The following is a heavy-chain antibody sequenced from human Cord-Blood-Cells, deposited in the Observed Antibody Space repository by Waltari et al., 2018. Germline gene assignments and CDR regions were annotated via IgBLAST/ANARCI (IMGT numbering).Heavy chain of an antibody. D-gene: IGHD3-22*01. CDR2: MNPNSGNT. J-gene: IGHJ4*02. CDR3: ARGGPYDSSGYDFPDY. Sequence: VQLAQSGGEVKKPGASEKVSCQASGYNFPSDDINWVRQATGQGLEWMGWMNPNSGNTGYAQKFQGRGTMTRNTSISTAYMELSSLRSEDTAVYYCARGGPYDSSGYDFPDYWGQGTLVTVSS. CDR1: GYNFPSDD. V-gene: IGHV1-8*01.